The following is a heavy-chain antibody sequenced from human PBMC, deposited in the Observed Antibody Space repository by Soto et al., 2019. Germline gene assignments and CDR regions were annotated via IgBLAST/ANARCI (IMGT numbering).Heavy chain of an antibody. J-gene: IGHJ6*02. CDR3: TKASSDRHHIDF. CDR2: ITETGGDT. CDR1: GFTFSNFV. V-gene: IGHV3-23*01. Sequence: GALRLSCAASGFTFSNFVMRWVRQTPGKGLEWVSTITETGGDTYYTNSVKGRFTISGDNSKNTLYLQMSSLRAEDTALYYCTKASSDRHHIDFWGQGTTVTVSS.